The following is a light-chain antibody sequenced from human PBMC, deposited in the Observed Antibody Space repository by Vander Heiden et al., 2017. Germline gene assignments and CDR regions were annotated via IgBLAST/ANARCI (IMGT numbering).Light chain of an antibody. CDR2: EVS. Sequence: QSALTQPASVSGSPGQSITISCTGTSSDVGSYNLVSWYQQHPGKAPKLMIYEVSKRPSGDSNRFSGSKSGNTASLTISGLQAEDEADYYCCSYAGSSTVVFGGGTKLTVL. V-gene: IGLV2-23*02. CDR3: CSYAGSSTVV. J-gene: IGLJ2*01. CDR1: SSDVGSYNL.